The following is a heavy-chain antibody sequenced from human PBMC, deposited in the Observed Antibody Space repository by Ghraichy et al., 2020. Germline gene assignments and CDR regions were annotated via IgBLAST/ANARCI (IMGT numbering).Heavy chain of an antibody. CDR3: AGGWGDYYFDY. CDR1: GGSISSGDYY. Sequence: SETLSLTCTVSGGSISSGDYYWSWIRQPPGKGLEWIGYIYYSGSTYYNPSLKSRVTISVDTSKNQFSLKLSSVTAADTAVYYCAGGWGDYYFDYWGQGTLVTVSS. CDR2: IYYSGST. J-gene: IGHJ4*02. D-gene: IGHD2-21*02. V-gene: IGHV4-30-4*01.